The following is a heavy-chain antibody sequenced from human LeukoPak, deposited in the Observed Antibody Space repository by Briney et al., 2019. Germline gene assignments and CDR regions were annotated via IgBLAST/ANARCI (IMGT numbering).Heavy chain of an antibody. CDR2: ISAYNGNT. V-gene: IGHV1-18*01. J-gene: IGHJ4*02. D-gene: IGHD6-19*01. CDR1: GYTFTSYG. CDR3: ARDQYGIAVAGTGFIDY. Sequence: ASVKVSCKASGYTFTSYGISWVRQAPGQGLEWMGWISAYNGNTNYAQKLQGRVTITTDTSTSTAYMELRSLRSDDTAVYYCARDQYGIAVAGTGFIDYWGQGTLVTVSS.